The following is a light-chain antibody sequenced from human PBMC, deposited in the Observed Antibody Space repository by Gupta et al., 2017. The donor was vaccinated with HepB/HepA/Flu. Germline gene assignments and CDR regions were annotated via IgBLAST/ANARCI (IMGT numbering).Light chain of an antibody. CDR2: AAS. Sequence: DIQMTQSPSSLSASVGDRATITCRASQSISSYLNWYQQKPGKAPKLLIYAASSLQSGVPSRFSGSGSGTDFTLTISSLQPEDFATYYCQQSYSTPPGTTFGQGTKVEIK. CDR1: QSISSY. V-gene: IGKV1-39*01. J-gene: IGKJ1*01. CDR3: QQSYSTPPGTT.